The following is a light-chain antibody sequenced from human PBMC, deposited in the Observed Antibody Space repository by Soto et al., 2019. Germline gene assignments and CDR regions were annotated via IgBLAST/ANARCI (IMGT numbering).Light chain of an antibody. CDR3: QQYFKSPWT. CDR1: QSVSSN. Sequence: EIVMTQSPATLSVSPGERATLSCRASQSVSSNLAWYQQKPGQAPRLLIYGASSRATGIPDRFSGSGSGTDFVLTISRLEPEDFAVYYCQQYFKSPWTFGQGTKVDIK. CDR2: GAS. V-gene: IGKV3-20*01. J-gene: IGKJ1*01.